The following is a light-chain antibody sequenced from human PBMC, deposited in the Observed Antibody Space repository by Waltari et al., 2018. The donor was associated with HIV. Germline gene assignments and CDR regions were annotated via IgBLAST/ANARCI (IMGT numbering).Light chain of an antibody. J-gene: IGKJ5*01. V-gene: IGKV3-11*01. CDR3: HQRSNWPPIT. Sequence: EIVLTQSPATLSLSLGERATLSCRASQSISNYLAWYQQKPGQAPRLLIYDAANRATGVPARFSGSGSGTDFTLTISSLEPEDFAVYYCHQRSNWPPITFGQGTRLEIK. CDR2: DAA. CDR1: QSISNY.